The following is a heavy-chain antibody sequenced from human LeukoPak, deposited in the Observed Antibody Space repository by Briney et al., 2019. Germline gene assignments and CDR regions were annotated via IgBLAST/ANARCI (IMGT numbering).Heavy chain of an antibody. J-gene: IGHJ1*01. D-gene: IGHD3-9*01. CDR2: IYSGGST. CDR1: GFTVSSNY. Sequence: GGSLRLSCAASGFTVSSNYMSWVRQAPGKGLEWVSVIYSGGSTYYADSVKGRFTISRDNSKNTLYLQMNSLRAEDTAVYYCARDSSYFDWPSGYFQHWGQGTPVTVPS. CDR3: ARDSSYFDWPSGYFQH. V-gene: IGHV3-53*01.